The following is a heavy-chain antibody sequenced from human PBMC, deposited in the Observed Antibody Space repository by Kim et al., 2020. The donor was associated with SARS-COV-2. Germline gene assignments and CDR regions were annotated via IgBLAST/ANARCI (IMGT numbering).Heavy chain of an antibody. CDR2: IIPIFGTA. V-gene: IGHV1-69*13. CDR1: GGTFSSYA. D-gene: IGHD6-19*01. Sequence: SVKVSCKASGGTFSSYAISWVRQAPGQGLEWMGGIIPIFGTANYAQKFQGRVTITADESTSTAYMELSSLRSEDTAVYYCARSYSSGWPDYYYYGMDVWGQGTTVTVSS. CDR3: ARSYSSGWPDYYYYGMDV. J-gene: IGHJ6*02.